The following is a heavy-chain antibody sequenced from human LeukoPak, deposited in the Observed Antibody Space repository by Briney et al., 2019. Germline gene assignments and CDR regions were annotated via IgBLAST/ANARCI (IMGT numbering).Heavy chain of an antibody. CDR1: GGTFSSYA. Sequence: SSVKVSCKASGGTFSSYAISWVRQAPGQGLEWMGGIIPIFGTATYAQKFQGRVTITADKSTSTAYMELSSLRSEDTAVYYCARGPRDSYGYMFGYWGQGTLVTASS. CDR2: IIPIFGTA. CDR3: ARGPRDSYGYMFGY. J-gene: IGHJ4*02. D-gene: IGHD5-18*01. V-gene: IGHV1-69*06.